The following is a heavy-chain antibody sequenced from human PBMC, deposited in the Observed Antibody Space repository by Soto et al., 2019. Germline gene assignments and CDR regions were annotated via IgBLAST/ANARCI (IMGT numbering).Heavy chain of an antibody. CDR1: GYTFTGYY. Sequence: ASVNVSCNASGYTFTGYYMHWVRQAPGQGLEWMGWINPNSGGTNYAQKFQGWVTMTRDTSISTAYMELSRLRSDDTAVYYCAREKTRRFSGRVIIPTGYFDYWGQGTLVTVSS. J-gene: IGHJ4*02. D-gene: IGHD3-10*01. CDR3: AREKTRRFSGRVIIPTGYFDY. CDR2: INPNSGGT. V-gene: IGHV1-2*04.